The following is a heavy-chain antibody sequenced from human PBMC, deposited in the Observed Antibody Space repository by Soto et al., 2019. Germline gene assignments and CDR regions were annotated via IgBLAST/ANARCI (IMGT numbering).Heavy chain of an antibody. Sequence: GASVKVSCKTSGYTFTNYGISWVRQAPGQGLEWMGWIGAHTGNTNYAQKFQGRVTMTTDTSTSTAYMELRSLRSGDTAVYYCARVLGYNSSWWRHTAFDIWGQGTMVTVSS. CDR1: GYTFTNYG. CDR3: ARVLGYNSSWWRHTAFDI. D-gene: IGHD6-13*01. CDR2: IGAHTGNT. J-gene: IGHJ3*02. V-gene: IGHV1-18*01.